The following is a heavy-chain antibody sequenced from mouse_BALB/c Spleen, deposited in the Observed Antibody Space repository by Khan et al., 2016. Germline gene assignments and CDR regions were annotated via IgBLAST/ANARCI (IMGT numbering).Heavy chain of an antibody. CDR2: INSDSGTI. J-gene: IGHJ3*01. D-gene: IGHD1-1*01. V-gene: IGHV4-1*02. Sequence: VKRRGPGGGPVQPGGSLKVSCAASGFDFSRYWMSWVRQASGKGLEWLGEINSDSGTINYTPSRKVKFVISRDNANHILYLQMSKVRLEDSALYYGARARYYGYHGNWGLGSLVTVSA. CDR1: GFDFSRYW. CDR3: ARARYYGYHGN.